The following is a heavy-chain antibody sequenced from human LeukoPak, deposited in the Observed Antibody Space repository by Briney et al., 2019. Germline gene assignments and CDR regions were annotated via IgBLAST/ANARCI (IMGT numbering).Heavy chain of an antibody. J-gene: IGHJ4*02. CDR1: GGSIYSTSFC. Sequence: SETLSLTCTVSGGSIYSTSFCWGWIRQPPGKGLEWIGSMYYDGSTYYNPSLKSRVNISVDTSKNHFSLKLTSVTAADTAVYFCARRSDSGSDDGEDYFDYWGQGTLVTVSS. V-gene: IGHV4-39*02. CDR3: ARRSDSGSDDGEDYFDY. D-gene: IGHD1-26*01. CDR2: MYYDGST.